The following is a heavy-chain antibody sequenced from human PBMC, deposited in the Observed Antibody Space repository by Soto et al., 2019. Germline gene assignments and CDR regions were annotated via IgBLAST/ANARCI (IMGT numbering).Heavy chain of an antibody. Sequence: GGSLRLSCAAPGFTFSSYAMSWVRQAPGKGLEWVSGISGSGSDTNYADSVKGRFAISRDNSKNMLYVQVNSLRAEDTAVYYCTRGHAYDDNSGHYGYWGQGILVTVSS. CDR1: GFTFSSYA. V-gene: IGHV3-23*01. CDR2: ISGSGSDT. J-gene: IGHJ4*02. D-gene: IGHD3-22*01. CDR3: TRGHAYDDNSGHYGY.